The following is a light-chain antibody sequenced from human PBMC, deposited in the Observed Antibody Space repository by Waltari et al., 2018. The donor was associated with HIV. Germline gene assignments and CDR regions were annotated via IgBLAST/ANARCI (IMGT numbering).Light chain of an antibody. CDR2: DND. CDR1: ISNVGTNY. J-gene: IGLJ3*02. Sequence: QSVLTQPPSVSAAPGQTVTIPCSGRISNVGTNYVSWYQQLPRTAPKLLIYDNDKRPSGIPDRFSGSRSGTSAALDITGLQTGDEADYYCGTWDDSLNGHWVFGGGTKVTVL. CDR3: GTWDDSLNGHWV. V-gene: IGLV1-51*01.